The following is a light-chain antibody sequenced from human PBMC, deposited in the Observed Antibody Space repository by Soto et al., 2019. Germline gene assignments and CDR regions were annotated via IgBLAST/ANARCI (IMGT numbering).Light chain of an antibody. Sequence: PGERATLSCRASQSVASSYLAWYQQKPGQAPRLLIYSASNRATGIPDRFSGSGSGTDFILTISGLEPEDLAVYYCQQGLTFGGGTKVEI. CDR2: SAS. CDR3: QQGLT. CDR1: QSVASSY. J-gene: IGKJ4*01. V-gene: IGKV3-20*01.